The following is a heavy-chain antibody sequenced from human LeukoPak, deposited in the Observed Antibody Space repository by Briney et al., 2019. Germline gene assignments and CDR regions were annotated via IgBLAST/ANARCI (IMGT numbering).Heavy chain of an antibody. J-gene: IGHJ4*02. CDR1: GFTFSGSA. CDR2: ISYDGSNK. Sequence: PGGSLRLSCAASGFTFSGSAMHWVRQAPGKGLEWVAVISYDGSNKYYADSVKGRFTISRDNSKNTLYLQMNSLRAEDTAVYYCASGSYYAYWGQGTLVTVSS. CDR3: ASGSYYAY. D-gene: IGHD1-26*01. V-gene: IGHV3-30-3*01.